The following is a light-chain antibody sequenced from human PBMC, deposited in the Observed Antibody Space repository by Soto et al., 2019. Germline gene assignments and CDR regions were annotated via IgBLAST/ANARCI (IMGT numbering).Light chain of an antibody. CDR1: RSVDRW. CDR2: DAS. J-gene: IGKJ1*01. V-gene: IGKV1-5*01. CDR3: QEYNSYTGT. Sequence: DNQMTQSPSTLSASVGDKVTITCPASRSVDRWLAWYKQKPGKAPKIMIYDASSLQSGVPSRFSGSGSGTEFTLTISSLQPDDFGTYYCQEYNSYTGTFGPGTKVDIK.